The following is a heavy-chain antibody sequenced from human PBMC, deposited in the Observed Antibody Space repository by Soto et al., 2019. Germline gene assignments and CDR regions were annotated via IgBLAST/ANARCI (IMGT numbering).Heavy chain of an antibody. Sequence: QVQLVQSGAEVKKPGASVKVSCKASGYTFSSYGISWVRQAPGQGLEWVGWISAYNDNTNYAGKFQGKVTMTTNMSTSTAYMDLRSLRSDDTAVYYCGREYSRLGPTTYYSYCMDVWGQGTTVTVSS. CDR2: ISAYNDNT. J-gene: IGHJ6*02. V-gene: IGHV1-18*01. D-gene: IGHD4-4*01. CDR1: GYTFSSYG. CDR3: GREYSRLGPTTYYSYCMDV.